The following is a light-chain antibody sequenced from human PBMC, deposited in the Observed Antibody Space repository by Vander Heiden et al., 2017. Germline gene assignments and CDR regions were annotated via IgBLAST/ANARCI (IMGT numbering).Light chain of an antibody. CDR1: QTVTSNY. V-gene: IGKV3-20*01. CDR3: QRYGYAQDT. J-gene: IGKJ2*01. Sequence: IVLTQSPATVSLSPGERAPLSSRASQTVTSNYVAWYQQKPGQAPRLLIDGASSRATGIPDRFSASGSGTDFTLTISSLEPEDVAVYYCQRYGYAQDTFGQGTKPEI. CDR2: GAS.